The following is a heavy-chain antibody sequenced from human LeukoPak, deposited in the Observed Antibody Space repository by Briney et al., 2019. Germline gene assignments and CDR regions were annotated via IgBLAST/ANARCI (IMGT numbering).Heavy chain of an antibody. Sequence: SETLSLTCAVYGGSFSGYYWSWIRQPPGKGLEWIGEINHSGSTSYNPSLKSRVTISVDTSKNQFSLKLSSVTAADTAVYYCARAPITGTAPNFDYWGQGTLVTVSS. J-gene: IGHJ4*02. CDR3: ARAPITGTAPNFDY. CDR1: GGSFSGYY. V-gene: IGHV4-34*01. CDR2: INHSGST. D-gene: IGHD1-7*01.